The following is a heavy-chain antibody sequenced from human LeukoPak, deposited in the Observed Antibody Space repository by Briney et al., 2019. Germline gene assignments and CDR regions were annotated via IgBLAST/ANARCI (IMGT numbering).Heavy chain of an antibody. CDR2: INPSGGST. J-gene: IGHJ4*02. V-gene: IGHV1-46*01. CDR3: ARLRTCSGGSCNGDY. CDR1: GYTLTSYC. Sequence: ASVKVSCKASGYTLTSYCMHWVRQAPGQGLEWMGIINPSGGSTSYAQKFQGRVTMTRDTSTSTVYMELSSLRSEDTAVYYCARLRTCSGGSCNGDYWGQGTLVTVSS. D-gene: IGHD2-15*01.